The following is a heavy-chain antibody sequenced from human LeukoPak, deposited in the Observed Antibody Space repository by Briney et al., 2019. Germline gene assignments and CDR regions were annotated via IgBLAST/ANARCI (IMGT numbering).Heavy chain of an antibody. J-gene: IGHJ4*02. V-gene: IGHV3-74*01. CDR2: LHSDGSNT. CDR1: GFTFSGFW. Sequence: PGGSLRLSCAASGFTFSGFWMHWVRQAPGKGQVRISRLHSDGSNTDYADSVKGRFTISRDNAKNTLYLQMNSLSAEDTAVYYCARDSGGYPGHFDYWGQGTLVTVSS. D-gene: IGHD1-26*01. CDR3: ARDSGGYPGHFDY.